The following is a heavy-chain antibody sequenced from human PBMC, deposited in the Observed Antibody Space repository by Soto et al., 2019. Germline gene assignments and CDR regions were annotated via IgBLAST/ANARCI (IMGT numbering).Heavy chain of an antibody. J-gene: IGHJ4*02. CDR1: GFTFSSFA. V-gene: IGHV3-21*01. CDR3: ARAPIGSGWFGDY. Sequence: EVQLVEFGGGLVKPGGSLRLSCAASGFTFSSFAMRWVRQAPGKGLEWVSSITSSSTYIYYADSVKGRFTISRDNAKNSLYLQINSLRAEDTAVYYCARAPIGSGWFGDYWGQGTLVTVSS. D-gene: IGHD6-19*01. CDR2: ITSSSTYI.